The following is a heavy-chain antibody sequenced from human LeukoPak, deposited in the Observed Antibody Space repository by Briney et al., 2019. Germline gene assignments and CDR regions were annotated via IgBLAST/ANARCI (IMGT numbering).Heavy chain of an antibody. CDR2: ISWNSGSI. Sequence: GGSLRLSCAASGFTFDDYAMHWVRHAPGKGLEWVSGISWNSGSIGYADSVKGRFTISRDNAKNSLYLQMNSLRAEDTALYYCAKGSLEWLLYEGSFDYWGQGTLVTVSS. CDR3: AKGSLEWLLYEGSFDY. J-gene: IGHJ4*02. V-gene: IGHV3-9*01. D-gene: IGHD3-3*01. CDR1: GFTFDDYA.